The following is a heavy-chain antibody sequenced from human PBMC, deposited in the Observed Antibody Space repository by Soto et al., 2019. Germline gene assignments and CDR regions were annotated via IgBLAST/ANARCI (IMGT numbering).Heavy chain of an antibody. Sequence: HPGGSLRLSCAASGFIFSSVGMHWVRQAPGKGLEGVAHIWYDGRNTYYADSEKGRVSISRDNSRNTLYLQMNSLRAEDTAVYHCVRDLLGSGGHFDYWGQGTLVTVSS. CDR3: VRDLLGSGGHFDY. D-gene: IGHD7-27*01. V-gene: IGHV3-33*01. J-gene: IGHJ4*02. CDR2: IWYDGRNT. CDR1: GFIFSSVG.